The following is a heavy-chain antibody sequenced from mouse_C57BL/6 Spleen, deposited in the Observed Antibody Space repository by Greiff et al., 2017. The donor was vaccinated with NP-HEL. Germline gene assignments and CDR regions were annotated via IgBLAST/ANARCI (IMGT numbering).Heavy chain of an antibody. CDR1: GFTFSSYA. D-gene: IGHD2-3*01. CDR3: ARGGGYDGYYFYYFDY. J-gene: IGHJ2*01. CDR2: ISDGGSYT. Sequence: EVQLVESGGGLVKPGGSLKLSCAASGFTFSSYAMSWVRQTPEKRLEWVATISDGGSYTYYPDNVKGRFTISRDNAKNNLYLQMSHLKSEDTAMYYCARGGGYDGYYFYYFDYWGQGTTLTVSS. V-gene: IGHV5-4*01.